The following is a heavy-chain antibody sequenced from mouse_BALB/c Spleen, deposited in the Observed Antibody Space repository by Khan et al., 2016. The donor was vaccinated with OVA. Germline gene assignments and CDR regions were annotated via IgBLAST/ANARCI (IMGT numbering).Heavy chain of an antibody. CDR2: ISYSGNT. Sequence: EVELVESGPGLVKPSQSLSLTCTVTGYSITSDYAWNWIRQFPGNKLEWMGYISYSGNTKYNPSLKSRISITRDTSKNQFFLQLNYVTIEDTATYYCARMQGGEFDYWGQGTTLTVS. CDR1: GYSITSDYA. V-gene: IGHV3-2*02. D-gene: IGHD6-1*01. CDR3: ARMQGGEFDY. J-gene: IGHJ2*01.